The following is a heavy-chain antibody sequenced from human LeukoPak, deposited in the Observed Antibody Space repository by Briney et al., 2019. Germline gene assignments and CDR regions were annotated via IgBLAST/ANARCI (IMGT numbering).Heavy chain of an antibody. V-gene: IGHV3-30*18. Sequence: GGSLRLSCAASGFTFSSYGMHWVRQAPGKGLEWVAVISYDGSNKYYADSVKGRFTISRDNSKNTLYLQMNSLRAEDTAVYYCAKAPGYYDSSGYPLPAYWGQGTLVTVSS. CDR2: ISYDGSNK. CDR3: AKAPGYYDSSGYPLPAY. CDR1: GFTFSSYG. D-gene: IGHD3-22*01. J-gene: IGHJ4*02.